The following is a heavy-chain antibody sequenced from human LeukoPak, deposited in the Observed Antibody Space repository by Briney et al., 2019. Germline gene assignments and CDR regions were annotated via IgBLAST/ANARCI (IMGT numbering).Heavy chain of an antibody. J-gene: IGHJ6*03. Sequence: GASVKVSCKASSYSFTSYGFSWVRQAPGQGLEWMGWISAYNGNTKYAQKLQGRVTMTTDTSTSTAYMELGSLRSDDTAVYYCARDMFPGSSGVVIKNMDIWGKGTTVTVSS. CDR2: ISAYNGNT. D-gene: IGHD3-3*01. CDR1: SYSFTSYG. CDR3: ARDMFPGSSGVVIKNMDI. V-gene: IGHV1-18*01.